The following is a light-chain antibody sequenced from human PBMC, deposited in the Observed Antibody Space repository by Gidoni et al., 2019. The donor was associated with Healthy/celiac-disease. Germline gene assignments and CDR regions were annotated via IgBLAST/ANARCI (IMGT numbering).Light chain of an antibody. CDR2: GAS. Sequence: EIVMTQSPATLSVSPGERATLSCRASQSVSGNLAWYQQKPGKAPRLLIYGASTRATVIPARFSGSVSGTEFTLTISSLQSEDFAVYYCQQYNNWPPWTFGQGTKVEIK. CDR3: QQYNNWPPWT. CDR1: QSVSGN. J-gene: IGKJ1*01. V-gene: IGKV3-15*01.